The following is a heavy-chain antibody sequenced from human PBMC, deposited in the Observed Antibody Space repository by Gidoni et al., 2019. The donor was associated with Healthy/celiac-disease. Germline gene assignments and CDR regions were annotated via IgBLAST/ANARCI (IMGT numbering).Heavy chain of an antibody. Sequence: EVQLLESGGGLVQPGGSLRLSCAASGFTFSSYAMSWVSQATGKGLEWVSAISGSGGSTYYADSVKGRFTISRDNSKNTLYLQMNSLRAEDTAVYYCAKDGVSFGDFDYWGQGTLVTVSS. CDR3: AKDGVSFGDFDY. D-gene: IGHD3-16*01. J-gene: IGHJ4*02. CDR1: GFTFSSYA. CDR2: ISGSGGST. V-gene: IGHV3-23*01.